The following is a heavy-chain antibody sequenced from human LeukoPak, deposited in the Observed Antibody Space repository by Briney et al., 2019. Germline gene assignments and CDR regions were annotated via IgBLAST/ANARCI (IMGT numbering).Heavy chain of an antibody. V-gene: IGHV3-23*01. CDR1: GFTFSSYA. D-gene: IGHD5-18*01. J-gene: IGHJ4*02. CDR3: ARAYSGGVQLWLPPLAFDY. CDR2: ISGNGGST. Sequence: GGSLRLSCAVSGFTFSSYAMSWVRQAPGKGLEWVSAISGNGGSTYYADSVKGRFTISRDNTKNTLYLQMNSLRAEDTAVYYCARAYSGGVQLWLPPLAFDYWGQGTLVTVSS.